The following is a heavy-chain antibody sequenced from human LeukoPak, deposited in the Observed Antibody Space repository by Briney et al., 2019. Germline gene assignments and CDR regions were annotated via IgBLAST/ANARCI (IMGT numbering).Heavy chain of an antibody. V-gene: IGHV3-53*04. CDR2: IYSGGST. CDR3: AGIVGATDAFDI. D-gene: IGHD1-26*01. Sequence: GGSLRLSCAASGFIVRSNYMKWGRQAPGKGLEWVSVIYSGGSTYYADFVKSRFNVFRHNSKNTLFLQMNSMRAEDTAVYYCAGIVGATDAFDIWGQGTMVTVSS. CDR1: GFIVRSNY. J-gene: IGHJ3*02.